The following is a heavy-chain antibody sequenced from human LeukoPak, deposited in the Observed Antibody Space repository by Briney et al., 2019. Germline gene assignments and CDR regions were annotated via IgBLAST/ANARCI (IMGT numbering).Heavy chain of an antibody. V-gene: IGHV3-74*01. J-gene: IGHJ5*02. CDR1: GFTFSSYW. CDR3: ARDARWFGTDP. CDR2: VNTDGSST. D-gene: IGHD3-10*01. Sequence: PGGSLRLSCAASGFTFSSYWMHWIRQAPGKGLVWVSRVNTDGSSTSYADSVKGRFTISRDNAKNTLYLQMNSLRAEDTAVYYCARDARWFGTDPWGQGTLVTVSS.